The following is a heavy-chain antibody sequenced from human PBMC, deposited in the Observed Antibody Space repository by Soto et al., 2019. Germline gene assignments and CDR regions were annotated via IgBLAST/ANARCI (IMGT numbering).Heavy chain of an antibody. J-gene: IGHJ4*02. D-gene: IGHD6-19*01. CDR2: IYHSGST. CDR3: ARRDGSGWTIDY. CDR1: CGSISSGGYS. V-gene: IGHV4-30-2*01. Sequence: PSETLSLTCAVSCGSISSGGYSWSWIRQPPGKGLEWIGYIYHSGSTYYNPSLKSRVTISVDRSKNQFSLKLSSVTAADTAVYYCARRDGSGWTIDYWGQGTLVTVSS.